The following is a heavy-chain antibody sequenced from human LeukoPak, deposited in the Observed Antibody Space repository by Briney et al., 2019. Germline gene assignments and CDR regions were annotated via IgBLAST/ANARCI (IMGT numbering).Heavy chain of an antibody. CDR2: IISSGSTI. J-gene: IGHJ4*02. CDR3: ARIHIAVAGITDY. D-gene: IGHD6-19*01. Sequence: GGSLRLSCEASGFSFSTREMNWVRQAPGKGPEWVSYIISSGSTIYYADSAQGRFTTSRDNAKNLLFLQMNSLRAEDTAIYYCARIHIAVAGITDYWGQGTLVTVS. CDR1: GFSFSTRE. V-gene: IGHV3-48*03.